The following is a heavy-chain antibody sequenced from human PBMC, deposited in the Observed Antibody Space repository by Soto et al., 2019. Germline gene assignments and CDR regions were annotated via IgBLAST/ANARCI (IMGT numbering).Heavy chain of an antibody. D-gene: IGHD2-15*01. V-gene: IGHV3-74*01. J-gene: IGHJ6*02. CDR3: ARGIRIYYAMDV. Sequence: EVQLVESGGGLVQPGGSLRLSCEASGLTFSSYWMHWVRQVPGKGLVWVSRLNGDGTTTNYADSVKGRFTISRDNAKNTVYLQMSSLRAEDTAVYYCARGIRIYYAMDVWGQGTTVTVSS. CDR2: LNGDGTTT. CDR1: GLTFSSYW.